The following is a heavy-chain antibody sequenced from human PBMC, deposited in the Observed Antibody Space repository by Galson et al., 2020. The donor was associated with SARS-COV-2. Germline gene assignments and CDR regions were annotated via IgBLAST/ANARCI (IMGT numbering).Heavy chain of an antibody. Sequence: ASVKVSCKASGYTFIDNSLVWVRQAPGQGLDWMGWINPKSGDTNYAQTFQGRVTLTRDTSIGTAYMELRGLTSDDTAVYYCARNGGGLGYWGQGTLVTVSS. CDR2: INPKSGDT. J-gene: IGHJ4*02. CDR1: GYTFIDNS. CDR3: ARNGGGLGY. V-gene: IGHV1-2*02.